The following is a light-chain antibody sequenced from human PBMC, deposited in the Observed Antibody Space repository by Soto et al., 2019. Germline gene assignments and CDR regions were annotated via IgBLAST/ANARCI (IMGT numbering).Light chain of an antibody. CDR3: MQARPTPCT. J-gene: IGKJ1*01. V-gene: IGKV2-28*01. CDR1: QSLLHSNGYNY. CDR2: LGS. Sequence: DIVMTQSPLSLPVTPGEPASISCRSSQSLLHSNGYNYLDWYLQKPGQSPQLLIYLGSNRASGVPDRFSESGSGTDCTLKISRVEAEDVGVSSCMQARPTPCTFGQGTKVEIK.